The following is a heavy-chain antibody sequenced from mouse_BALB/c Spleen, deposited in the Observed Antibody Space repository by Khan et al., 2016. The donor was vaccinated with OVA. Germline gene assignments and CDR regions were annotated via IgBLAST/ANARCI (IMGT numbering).Heavy chain of an antibody. CDR2: IRLKSNNYAT. CDR1: GFTFSNYW. Sequence: EVKLEESGGGLVQPGGSMKLSCVASGFTFSNYWMNWVRQSPEKGLEWVAEIRLKSNNYATHYAESVKGRFTISRDDYKSSVYLQMNNLRAEDTGMYYCAPGDYWGKGTTPTVSS. V-gene: IGHV6-6*02. J-gene: IGHJ2*01. CDR3: APGDY.